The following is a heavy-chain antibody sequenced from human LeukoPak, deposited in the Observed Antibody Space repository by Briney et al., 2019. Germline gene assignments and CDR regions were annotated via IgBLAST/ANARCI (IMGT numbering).Heavy chain of an antibody. Sequence: PSETLSLTCTVSGGSISSYYWSWIRQPPGKGLEWIGYIYYSGSTNYNPSLKSRVTISVDTSKNQFSLKLSSVTAADTAVYYCAIRVMVRGPFGVWGKGTTVTVSS. CDR1: GGSISSYY. CDR3: AIRVMVRGPFGV. CDR2: IYYSGST. J-gene: IGHJ6*04. D-gene: IGHD3-10*01. V-gene: IGHV4-59*01.